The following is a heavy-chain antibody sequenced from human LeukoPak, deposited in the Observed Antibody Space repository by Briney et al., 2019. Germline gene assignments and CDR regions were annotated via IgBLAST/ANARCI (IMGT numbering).Heavy chain of an antibody. D-gene: IGHD1-14*01. J-gene: IGHJ4*02. CDR2: ISYDGSNK. V-gene: IGHV3-30*04. Sequence: GGSLRLSCAASGFTFSSYAMSWVRQAPGKGLEWVAVISYDGSNKYYADSVKGRFTISRDNSKNTLYLQMNSLRAEDTAVYYCARAPRTANHVDYWGQGALVTVS. CDR3: ARAPRTANHVDY. CDR1: GFTFSSYA.